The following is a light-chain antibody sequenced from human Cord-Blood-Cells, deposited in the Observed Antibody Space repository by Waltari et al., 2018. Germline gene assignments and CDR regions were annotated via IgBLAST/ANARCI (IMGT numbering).Light chain of an antibody. CDR1: QSVISY. CDR3: QQRSNWPLT. Sequence: EIVLTQSPATLSFTPGEIATLSSRTSQSVISYLALYKQKPVQAPRSLIYDASNRATGIPARFSGSGSGTALTLTISSIEPEDFAVYYCQQRSNWPLTFGGGTKVEIK. CDR2: DAS. J-gene: IGKJ4*01. V-gene: IGKV3-11*01.